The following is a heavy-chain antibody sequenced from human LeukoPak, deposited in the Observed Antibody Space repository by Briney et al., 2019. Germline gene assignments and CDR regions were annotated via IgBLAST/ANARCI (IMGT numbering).Heavy chain of an antibody. V-gene: IGHV4-39*01. CDR3: ARPHAGYSYGRSYWYFDL. CDR1: GGSISSSSYY. D-gene: IGHD5-18*01. CDR2: IYYSGST. J-gene: IGHJ2*01. Sequence: SETLSLTCTVSGGSISSSSYYWGWIRQPPGKWLEWIGSIYYSGSTYYNPSLKSRVTISVDTSKNQFSLKLSSVTAADTAVYYCARPHAGYSYGRSYWYFDLWGRGTLVTVSS.